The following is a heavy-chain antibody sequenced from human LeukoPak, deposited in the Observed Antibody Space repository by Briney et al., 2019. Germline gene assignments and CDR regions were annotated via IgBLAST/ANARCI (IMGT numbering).Heavy chain of an antibody. CDR2: MGSSGTNG. V-gene: IGHV3-21*01. CDR3: VRELRAPAAGAFDI. D-gene: IGHD3-16*01. CDR1: GFTFSSYS. J-gene: IGHJ3*02. Sequence: GGSLRLSCAASGFTFSSYSMNWVRQAPGKGLEWVSSMGSSGTNGYYADSVKGRFIISRDNAKNSLFLQLNSLRAEDSALYYCVRELRAPAAGAFDIWGQGTLVTVSS.